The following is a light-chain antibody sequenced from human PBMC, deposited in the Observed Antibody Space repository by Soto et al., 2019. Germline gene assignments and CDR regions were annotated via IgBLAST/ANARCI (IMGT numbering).Light chain of an antibody. CDR3: QQYNSAPRA. CDR1: QVISNF. V-gene: IGKV1-27*01. J-gene: IGKJ1*01. CDR2: DAS. Sequence: DIQMTQSPSSLSASVGDRVTITCRASQVISNFLAWYQQKPGKVPKLLIYDASTLQSGVPSRFSGSGSGTDFTRTISRLQPDDVAPYYCQQYNSAPRAFGQGNKVEI.